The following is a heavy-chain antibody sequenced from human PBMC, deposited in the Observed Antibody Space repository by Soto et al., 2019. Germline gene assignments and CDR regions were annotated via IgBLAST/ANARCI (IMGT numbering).Heavy chain of an antibody. Sequence: QVQLQESGPGLVKPSETLSLTCTVSGGSMSDYFWSWIRQPPGKGLEWIGYIHYSGNTDYNPSLKSQVTISIDTSKNQFSLNLSSVTAADTALYYCARLGTYYDVLTGYSLDGLDVWGQGTTVTVSS. V-gene: IGHV4-59*01. CDR2: IHYSGNT. D-gene: IGHD3-9*01. CDR1: GGSMSDYF. CDR3: ARLGTYYDVLTGYSLDGLDV. J-gene: IGHJ6*02.